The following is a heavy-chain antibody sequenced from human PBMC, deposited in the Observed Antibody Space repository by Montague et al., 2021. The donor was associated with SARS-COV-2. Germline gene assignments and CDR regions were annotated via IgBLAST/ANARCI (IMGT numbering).Heavy chain of an antibody. V-gene: IGHV4-34*01. CDR3: ARGQVTIFGVLIMLPAAGAVDV. D-gene: IGHD3-3*01. Sequence: SETLSLTCAVYGGSFSGYYWTWIRQPPGKGLEWVVEINDRGSTNYNPSFESRLTMSVDTSKNQFSLRLKSVSAADTAVYYCARGQVTIFGVLIMLPAAGAVDVWGKGTTVTVSS. J-gene: IGHJ3*01. CDR2: INDRGST. CDR1: GGSFSGYY.